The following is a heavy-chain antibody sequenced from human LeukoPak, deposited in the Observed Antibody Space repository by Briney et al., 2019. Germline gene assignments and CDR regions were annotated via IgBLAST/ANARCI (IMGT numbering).Heavy chain of an antibody. Sequence: TSETLSLTCTVSGGPISTSSYYWRWIRQPPGKGLERIGTIYYSGMTYYNPSLKSRVTITADTSKNHFSLKLSSVTAADTAMYYCARHGYYFDSPSDYWGQGTLVTVSS. CDR1: GGPISTSSYY. CDR3: ARHGYYFDSPSDY. CDR2: IYYSGMT. D-gene: IGHD3-22*01. V-gene: IGHV4-39*01. J-gene: IGHJ4*02.